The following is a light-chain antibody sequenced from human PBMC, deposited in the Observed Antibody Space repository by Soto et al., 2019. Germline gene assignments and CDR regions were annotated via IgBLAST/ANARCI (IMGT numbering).Light chain of an antibody. CDR3: SSYVGKDSSLV. J-gene: IGLJ1*01. CDR1: TNDVGGYNY. Sequence: QSALTQPPSASGSPGQSVTISCTGTTNDVGGYNYVSWYQQHPGKAPKLMIYEVSKRPSGVPDRFSGSRSGNTASLIVSGLQAEDEADYYCSSYVGKDSSLVFGPGTKLTVL. CDR2: EVS. V-gene: IGLV2-8*01.